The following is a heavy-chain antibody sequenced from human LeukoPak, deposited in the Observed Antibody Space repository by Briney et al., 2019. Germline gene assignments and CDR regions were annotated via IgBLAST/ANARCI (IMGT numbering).Heavy chain of an antibody. J-gene: IGHJ4*02. CDR2: IYYSGYT. V-gene: IGHV4-39*01. CDR3: AKHYMGSYDNRGLDY. D-gene: IGHD3-10*01. CDR1: GGSISSSSYY. Sequence: SETLSLTCTVSGGSISSSSYYWGWIRQPPGKGLGWIGSIYYSGYTYYNPSVESRVTISVDTSKNQFSLKLSSVTAADTAIYYCAKHYMGSYDNRGLDYWGQGILVTVSS.